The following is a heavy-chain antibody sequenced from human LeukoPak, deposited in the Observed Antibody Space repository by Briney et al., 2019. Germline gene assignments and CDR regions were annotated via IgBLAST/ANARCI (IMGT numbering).Heavy chain of an antibody. CDR1: GGSISSSSYY. Sequence: SETLSLTCTVSGGSISSSSYYWGWIRQPPGKGLEWIGSIYYSGSTYYNPSLKSRVTISVDTSKNQFSLKLSSVTAADTAVYYCARAFSGSYYVDQGLSYWGQGTLVTVSS. J-gene: IGHJ4*02. CDR3: ARAFSGSYYVDQGLSY. CDR2: IYYSGST. V-gene: IGHV4-39*01. D-gene: IGHD1-26*01.